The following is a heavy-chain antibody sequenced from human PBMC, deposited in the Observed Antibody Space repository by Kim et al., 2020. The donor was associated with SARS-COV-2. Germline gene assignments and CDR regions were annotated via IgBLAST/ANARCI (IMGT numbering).Heavy chain of an antibody. Sequence: NPSLKSRVTISVDKSKNQFSLKLSSVTAADTAVYYCARDKLEYSSSWFDPWGQGALVTVSS. J-gene: IGHJ5*02. CDR3: ARDKLEYSSSWFDP. D-gene: IGHD6-6*01. V-gene: IGHV4-4*02.